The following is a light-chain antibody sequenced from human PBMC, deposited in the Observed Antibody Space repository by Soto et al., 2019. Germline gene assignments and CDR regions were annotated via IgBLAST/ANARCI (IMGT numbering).Light chain of an antibody. CDR3: CSYAGGNTFPEG. V-gene: IGLV2-23*02. CDR1: SRDVETYNL. Sequence: QSVLTQPASVSGSPGQSITISCTGTSRDVETYNLVSWYQQHPGKAHKLLIYEVTKRPSGLSDRFSGSKSGNTASLTISWLQAEDEADYYCCSYAGGNTFPEGFGTGTKVTVL. CDR2: EVT. J-gene: IGLJ1*01.